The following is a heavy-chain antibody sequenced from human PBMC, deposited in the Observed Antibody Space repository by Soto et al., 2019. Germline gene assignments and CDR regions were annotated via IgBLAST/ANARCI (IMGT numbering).Heavy chain of an antibody. D-gene: IGHD3-9*01. J-gene: IGHJ4*02. V-gene: IGHV4-39*01. CDR2: IYYSGST. CDR1: GGSISSSSYY. Sequence: QLQLQESGPGLVKPSETLSLTCTVSGGSISSSSYYWGWIRQPPGKGLEWIGSIYYSGSTYYNPSLKSRVTISVATSKNQSSLKLSSVTAADTAVYYCARHDWAKPFDYWGQGTLVTVSS. CDR3: ARHDWAKPFDY.